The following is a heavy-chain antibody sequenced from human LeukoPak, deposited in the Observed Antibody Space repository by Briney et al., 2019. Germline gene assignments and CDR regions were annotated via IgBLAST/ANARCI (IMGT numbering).Heavy chain of an antibody. CDR2: ISYDGNSE. CDR1: GFTFNKHA. J-gene: IGHJ4*02. Sequence: GGSLRLSCAASGFTFNKHALHWVRQAPGKGLEWVAVISYDGNSEIYADSVQGRFTISRDNSKNTLFLQMNTLRTEDTAVYYCARDFADYYDSSGYFDYWGQGTLVTVSS. CDR3: ARDFADYYDSSGYFDY. V-gene: IGHV3-30-3*01. D-gene: IGHD3-22*01.